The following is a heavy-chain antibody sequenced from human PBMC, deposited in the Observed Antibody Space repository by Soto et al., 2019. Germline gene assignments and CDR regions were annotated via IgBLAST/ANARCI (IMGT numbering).Heavy chain of an antibody. J-gene: IGHJ3*02. CDR1: GGSINSGYYS. CDR2: IYQSGSA. CDR3: ARFHDYGVFDI. Sequence: QLQLQESGSGLVQPSQTLSLTCVVSGGSINSGYYSWSWIRQPPGKGLEWIGNIYQSGSAFYNPSLKSRVTISVDRSKTHFSLKLSSVTAADTAVYYCARFHDYGVFDIWGQGTMVTVSS. D-gene: IGHD4-17*01. V-gene: IGHV4-30-2*01.